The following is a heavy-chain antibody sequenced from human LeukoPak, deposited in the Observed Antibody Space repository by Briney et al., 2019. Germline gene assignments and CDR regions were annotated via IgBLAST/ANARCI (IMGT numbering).Heavy chain of an antibody. CDR2: IYPGDSDT. Sequence: GESLKISCKGSGYSFTSYWIGWVRQMPGKGLEWMGIIYPGDSDTRYSPSFQSQVTISADKSISTAYLQWSSLKASDTAMYYCARQDCSGGSCYLDAFDIWGQGTMVTVSS. CDR1: GYSFTSYW. CDR3: ARQDCSGGSCYLDAFDI. D-gene: IGHD2-15*01. V-gene: IGHV5-51*01. J-gene: IGHJ3*02.